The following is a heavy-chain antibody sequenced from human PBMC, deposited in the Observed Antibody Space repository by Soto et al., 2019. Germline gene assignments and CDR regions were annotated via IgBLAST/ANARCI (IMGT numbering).Heavy chain of an antibody. Sequence: QVQLLESGGGVVQPGRSLRLSCAASGFTFSSYAMHWVRQAPGQGLVWVTVITYDGSNKYYADSVKVRFTISRDNSKNALDLHMNSLRAAETAVYYCARGVAGSSPAGWFDPLGKVSLVTVSS. V-gene: IGHV3-30-3*01. D-gene: IGHD6-19*01. J-gene: IGHJ5*02. CDR2: ITYDGSNK. CDR1: GFTFSSYA. CDR3: ARGVAGSSPAGWFDP.